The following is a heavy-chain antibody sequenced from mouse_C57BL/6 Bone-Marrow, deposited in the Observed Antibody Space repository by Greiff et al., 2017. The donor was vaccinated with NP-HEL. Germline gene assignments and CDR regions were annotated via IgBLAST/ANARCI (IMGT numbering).Heavy chain of an antibody. CDR2: INPNNGGT. Sequence: EVQLQQSGPELVKPGASVKIPCKASGYTFTDYNMDWVKQSHGKSLEWIGDINPNNGGTIYNQKFKGKATLTVDKSSSTAYMELRSLTSDDTAVYYCARGITTVVADYAMDYWGQGTSVTVSS. V-gene: IGHV1-18*01. J-gene: IGHJ4*01. D-gene: IGHD1-1*01. CDR3: ARGITTVVADYAMDY. CDR1: GYTFTDYN.